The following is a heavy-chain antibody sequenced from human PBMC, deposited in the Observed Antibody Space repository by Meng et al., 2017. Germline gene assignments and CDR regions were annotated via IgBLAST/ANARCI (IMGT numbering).Heavy chain of an antibody. CDR1: GFTFSSYW. D-gene: IGHD6-13*01. CDR3: ARDGLPRGIADY. CDR2: INSDGSST. Sequence: GESLKISCAASGFTFSSYWMHWVRQAPGKGLVWVSRINSDGSSTSYADSAKGRVTISRDNAKNTLYLQMNSLSAEDTAVYYCARDGLPRGIADYWGQGTLVTVSS. J-gene: IGHJ4*02. V-gene: IGHV3-74*01.